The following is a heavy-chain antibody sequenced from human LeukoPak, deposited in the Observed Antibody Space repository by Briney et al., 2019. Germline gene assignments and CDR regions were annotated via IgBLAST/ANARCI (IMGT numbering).Heavy chain of an antibody. J-gene: IGHJ4*02. Sequence: GGSLRLSCAASGFTVSSNYMSWVRQAPGKGLEWVSVIYSGGSTYYADSVKGRFTISRDNSKNTLYLQMNSLRAEDTAVYYCARKSGTAMVFDYWGQGTLVTVSS. D-gene: IGHD5-18*01. CDR2: IYSGGST. CDR1: GFTVSSNY. CDR3: ARKSGTAMVFDY. V-gene: IGHV3-53*01.